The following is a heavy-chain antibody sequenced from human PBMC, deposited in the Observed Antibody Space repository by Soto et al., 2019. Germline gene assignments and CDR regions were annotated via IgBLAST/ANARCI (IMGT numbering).Heavy chain of an antibody. CDR2: INPSGGSS. V-gene: IGHV1-46*03. CDR1: GYTFTSYY. J-gene: IGHJ3*02. CDR3: ARDRHYCSSTSCYADAFDI. Sequence: ASVKVSCTASGYTFTSYYMHWVRQAPGQGLEWMGIINPSGGSSTYAQKFQGRVTMTRDTSTSTVYMELSSLRSEDTAVYYCARDRHYCSSTSCYADAFDIWGQGTMVTV. D-gene: IGHD2-2*01.